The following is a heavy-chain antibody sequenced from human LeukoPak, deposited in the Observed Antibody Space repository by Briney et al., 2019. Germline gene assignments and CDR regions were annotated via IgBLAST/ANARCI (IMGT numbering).Heavy chain of an antibody. Sequence: PGGSLRLSCVASGFTFSDYYMSWIRQAPGKGLEWVSYINSSSDYTNYADSVRGRFTISRDNAKNLLYLQMNSLRAEDTAVYYCARPPYSSSWDPGWFDPWGQGTLITVSS. CDR2: INSSSDYT. V-gene: IGHV3-11*06. CDR3: ARPPYSSSWDPGWFDP. D-gene: IGHD6-13*01. J-gene: IGHJ5*02. CDR1: GFTFSDYY.